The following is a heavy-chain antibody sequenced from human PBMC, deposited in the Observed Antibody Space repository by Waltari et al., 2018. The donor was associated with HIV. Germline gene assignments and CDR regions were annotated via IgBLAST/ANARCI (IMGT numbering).Heavy chain of an antibody. CDR1: GDSVSSNSAA. CDR3: ARGWDYDFWSGLEGGKFDP. D-gene: IGHD3-3*01. J-gene: IGHJ5*02. Sequence: QVQLQQSGPGLVKPSQTLSLTCAISGDSVSSNSAAWNWIRQSPRRGLEWLGRTYFRSKWYIDYAVSVKSRITITPDTSKNHFSLQLNSVTPEDTAVYFCARGWDYDFWSGLEGGKFDPWGLGTLVTVSS. V-gene: IGHV6-1*01. CDR2: TYFRSKWYI.